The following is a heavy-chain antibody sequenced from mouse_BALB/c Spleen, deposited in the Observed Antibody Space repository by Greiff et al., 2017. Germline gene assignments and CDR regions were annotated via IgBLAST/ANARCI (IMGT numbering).Heavy chain of an antibody. CDR2: ISDGGSYT. J-gene: IGHJ3*01. CDR3: ARGYDDEFAY. Sequence: EVHLVESGGGLVKPGGSLKLSCAASGFTFSDYYMYWVRQTPEKRLEWVATISDGGSYTYYPDSVKGRFTISRDNAKNNLYLQMSSLKSEDTAMYYCARGYDDEFAYWGQGTLVTVSA. V-gene: IGHV5-4*02. CDR1: GFTFSDYY. D-gene: IGHD2-14*01.